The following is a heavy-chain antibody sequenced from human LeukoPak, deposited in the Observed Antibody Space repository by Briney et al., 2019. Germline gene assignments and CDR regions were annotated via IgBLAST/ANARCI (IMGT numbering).Heavy chain of an antibody. Sequence: GGSLRLSCAASGFTFSNAWMSWVRQAPGKGLEWVGRIKSKTDGGTTDYAAPVKGRFTISRDDSKNTLYLQMNSLKTEDTAVYYCTTRPDYSNYVRFWYYYYYMDVWGKGTTVTVSS. V-gene: IGHV3-15*01. D-gene: IGHD4-11*01. J-gene: IGHJ6*03. CDR2: IKSKTDGGTT. CDR3: TTRPDYSNYVRFWYYYYYMDV. CDR1: GFTFSNAW.